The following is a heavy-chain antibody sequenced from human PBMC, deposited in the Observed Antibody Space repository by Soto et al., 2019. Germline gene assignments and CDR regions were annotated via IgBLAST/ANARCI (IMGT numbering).Heavy chain of an antibody. D-gene: IGHD2-2*01. CDR2: ISYDGSNK. V-gene: IGHV3-30-3*01. Sequence: PGGSLRLSCAASGFTFSSYAMHWVRQAPGKGLEWVAVISYDGSNKYYADSVKGRFTISRDNSKNTLYLQMNSLRAEDTAVYYCAREDIVVVPAGGMDVWGQGTTVTVSS. CDR1: GFTFSSYA. J-gene: IGHJ6*02. CDR3: AREDIVVVPAGGMDV.